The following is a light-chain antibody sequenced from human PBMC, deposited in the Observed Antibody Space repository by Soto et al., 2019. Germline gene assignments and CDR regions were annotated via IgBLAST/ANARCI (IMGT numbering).Light chain of an antibody. CDR1: TSDVGGYNY. J-gene: IGLJ1*01. Sequence: QSALTQPASVSGSPGQSITISCTGTTSDVGGYNYVSWYQQHPGKVPKLLIHEVSNRPSGVSNRFSGSKSGNTASLTISGLQAEDEADYYCSSYTSSSTLLYVFGTGTKVTVL. CDR3: SSYTSSSTLLYV. V-gene: IGLV2-14*01. CDR2: EVS.